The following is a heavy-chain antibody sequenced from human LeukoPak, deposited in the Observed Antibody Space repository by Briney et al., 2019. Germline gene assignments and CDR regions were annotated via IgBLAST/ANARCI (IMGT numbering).Heavy chain of an antibody. J-gene: IGHJ3*02. D-gene: IGHD3-3*01. CDR2: ISSSGSTI. CDR3: ARAGFPLRNAFDI. CDR1: GFTFSSYE. V-gene: IGHV3-48*03. Sequence: PGGSLRLSCAASGFTFSSYEMNWVRQAPGKGLEWVSYISSSGSTIYYADSVKGRFTISRDNAKNSLYLQMNSLRAEDTAVYYCARAGFPLRNAFDIWGQGTMVTVSS.